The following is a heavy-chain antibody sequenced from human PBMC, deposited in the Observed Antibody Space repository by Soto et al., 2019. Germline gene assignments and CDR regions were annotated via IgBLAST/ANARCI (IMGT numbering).Heavy chain of an antibody. CDR1: GFSLTTSEMS. Sequence: SGPTLVNPTQTLTLTCALSGFSLTTSEMSVTWIRQPPGKALQWLALIDGNDQKYYNSSLRTRLTLSKDTSKNHVVLTLTNMEPLDTGAYFCARLLNGGALDWMQLAYPGQRTPVIVSS. D-gene: IGHD2-8*02. J-gene: IGHJ4*02. V-gene: IGHV2-70*12. CDR2: IDGNDQK. CDR3: ARLLNGGALDWMQLAY.